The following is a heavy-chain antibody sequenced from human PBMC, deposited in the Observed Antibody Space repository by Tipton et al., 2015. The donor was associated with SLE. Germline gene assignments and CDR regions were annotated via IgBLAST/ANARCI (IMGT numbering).Heavy chain of an antibody. V-gene: IGHV3-7*01. J-gene: IGHJ2*01. CDR2: MKEDGSEK. CDR3: ARDSSAPSSYWYFYL. Sequence: SLRLSCAASGFTFSTYWMSWVRQAPGKGLEWVATMKEDGSEKSYVGSVKGRFTISRDNAKKSLFLQMNSLRAEDTAVYYCARDSSAPSSYWYFYLWGRGTLVTVSS. CDR1: GFTFSTYW. D-gene: IGHD2-2*01.